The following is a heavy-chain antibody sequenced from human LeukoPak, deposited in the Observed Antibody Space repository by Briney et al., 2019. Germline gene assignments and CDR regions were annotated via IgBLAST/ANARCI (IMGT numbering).Heavy chain of an antibody. CDR2: IKSKTDGGTT. J-gene: IGHJ4*02. CDR3: TLRIQLGPQNDY. CDR1: GFTFSNAW. V-gene: IGHV3-15*01. D-gene: IGHD5-18*01. Sequence: PGGSLRLSCAASGFTFSNAWMSWVRQAPGKGLEWVGCIKSKTDGGTTDYAAPVKGRFTISRDDSKNTLYLQMNSLKTEDTAVYYCTLRIQLGPQNDYWGQGTLVTVSS.